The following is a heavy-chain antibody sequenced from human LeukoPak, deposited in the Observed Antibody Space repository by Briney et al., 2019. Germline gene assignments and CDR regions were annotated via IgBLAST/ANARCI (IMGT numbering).Heavy chain of an antibody. Sequence: ASVKVSCKASGYSFTGYYMHWVRQAPGQGLEWMGWINPNSGATNYAQNFQDRVTVTRDTSISTVYMELSRLRSDDTAVYYCARDYYDSSGDGAFDIWGRGTMVSVSS. D-gene: IGHD3-22*01. CDR1: GYSFTGYY. V-gene: IGHV1-2*02. CDR2: INPNSGAT. J-gene: IGHJ3*02. CDR3: ARDYYDSSGDGAFDI.